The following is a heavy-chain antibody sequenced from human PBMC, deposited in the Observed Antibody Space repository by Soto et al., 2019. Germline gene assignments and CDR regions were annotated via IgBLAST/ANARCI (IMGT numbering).Heavy chain of an antibody. CDR2: ISGSGGST. V-gene: IGHV3-23*01. D-gene: IGHD3-10*01. CDR3: AKGKDTMVRGRTHYYYYGMDV. CDR1: GFTFSSYA. Sequence: QPGGSLRLSCAASGFTFSSYAMSWVRQAPGKGLEWVSAISGSGGSTYYADSVKGRFTISRDNSKNTLYLQMNSLRAEDTAVYYCAKGKDTMVRGRTHYYYYGMDVWGQGTTVTVSS. J-gene: IGHJ6*02.